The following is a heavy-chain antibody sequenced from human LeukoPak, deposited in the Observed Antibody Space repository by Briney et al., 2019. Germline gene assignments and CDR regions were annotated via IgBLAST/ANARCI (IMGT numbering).Heavy chain of an antibody. Sequence: SVKVSCKTSGGTFSSYAISWVRQAPGQGLEWMGGIIPIFGTANYAQKFQGRVTITADESTSTAYMELSSLRSEDTAVYYCAGRIFGVSTRRFDYWGQGTLVTVTS. J-gene: IGHJ4*02. V-gene: IGHV1-69*13. CDR1: GGTFSSYA. CDR3: AGRIFGVSTRRFDY. D-gene: IGHD3-3*02. CDR2: IIPIFGTA.